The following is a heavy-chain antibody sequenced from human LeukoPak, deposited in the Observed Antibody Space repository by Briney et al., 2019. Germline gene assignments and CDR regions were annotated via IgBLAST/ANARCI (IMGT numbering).Heavy chain of an antibody. CDR3: ARDRDSGSYFDY. D-gene: IGHD1-26*01. CDR1: GFTFTNYG. CDR2: IRYDGNNK. Sequence: GGSLRLSCAASGFTFTNYGMHWVRQAPGKGLDWVAFIRYDGNNKYYADSVKGRFTISRDNSKNTLYLQMNSLRAEDTAVYYCARDRDSGSYFDYWGQGTLATVSS. V-gene: IGHV3-30*02. J-gene: IGHJ4*02.